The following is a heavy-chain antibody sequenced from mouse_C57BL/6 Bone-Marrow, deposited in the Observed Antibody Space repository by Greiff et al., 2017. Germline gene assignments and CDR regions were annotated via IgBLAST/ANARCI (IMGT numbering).Heavy chain of an antibody. CDR2: IYPGNSDT. CDR3: SAYYYGTPAWFAY. CDR1: GYTFTSYW. Sequence: EVQRVESGTVLARPGASVKMSCKTSGYTFTSYWMHWVKQRPGQGLEWIGAIYPGNSDTSYNQKFKGKAKLTAVTSASTAYMELSSLTNEDSAVYYCSAYYYGTPAWFAYWGQGTLVTVSA. V-gene: IGHV1-5*01. J-gene: IGHJ3*01. D-gene: IGHD1-1*01.